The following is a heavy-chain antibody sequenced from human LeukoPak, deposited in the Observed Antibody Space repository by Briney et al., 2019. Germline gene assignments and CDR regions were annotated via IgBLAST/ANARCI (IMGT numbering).Heavy chain of an antibody. V-gene: IGHV3-48*04. CDR2: ISSSRSTI. Sequence: GGSLRLSCAASGFTFSSYSMNWVRQAPGKGLEWVSYISSSRSTIYYADSVKGRFTISRDNAKNSLYLQMNSLRAEDTAVYYCARGLVYGGNGDWGQGTLVTVSS. D-gene: IGHD4-23*01. CDR1: GFTFSSYS. CDR3: ARGLVYGGNGD. J-gene: IGHJ4*02.